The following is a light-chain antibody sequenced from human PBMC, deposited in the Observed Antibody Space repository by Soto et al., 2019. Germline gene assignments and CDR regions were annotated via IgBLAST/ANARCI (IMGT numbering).Light chain of an antibody. CDR1: QGISNF. J-gene: IGKJ5*01. Sequence: DIPLTQSPSFLSASVGDRVTITCRASQGISNFLAWYQQKPGKAPKLLIYAASTLQSGVPSRFSGSGSGTEFTLTISSLQPEDYATFYCRQFYSNPITFGQGTRLDIK. CDR3: RQFYSNPIT. V-gene: IGKV1-9*01. CDR2: AAS.